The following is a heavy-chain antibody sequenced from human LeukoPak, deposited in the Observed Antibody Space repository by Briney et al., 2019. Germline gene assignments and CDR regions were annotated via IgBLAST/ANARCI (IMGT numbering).Heavy chain of an antibody. D-gene: IGHD6-13*01. CDR3: ARGSRYSSSWYDY. CDR2: ISSSGSTI. V-gene: IGHV3-48*03. Sequence: GGSLRLSCAASGFTFSSYEMNWVRQAPGKGLEWVSYISSSGSTIYYADSVKGRFTISRDNAKNLLYLQMNSLRAEDTAVYYCARGSRYSSSWYDYWGQGTLVTVSS. CDR1: GFTFSSYE. J-gene: IGHJ4*02.